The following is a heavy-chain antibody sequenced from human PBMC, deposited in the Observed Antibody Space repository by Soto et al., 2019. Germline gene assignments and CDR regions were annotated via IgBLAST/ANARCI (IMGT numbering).Heavy chain of an antibody. CDR1: GYTFSRYW. V-gene: IGHV5-51*01. J-gene: IGHJ3*02. D-gene: IGHD2-2*01. CDR3: ASPHCSSTSCLTPDAFDI. CDR2: IYPGDSDT. Sequence: PGESLKISCKTSGYTFSRYWIAWVRQMPGKGLEWMGIIYPGDSDTRYSPSFQGQVTISADKSISTAYLQWSSLKASDTAMYYCASPHCSSTSCLTPDAFDIWGQGTMVTVSS.